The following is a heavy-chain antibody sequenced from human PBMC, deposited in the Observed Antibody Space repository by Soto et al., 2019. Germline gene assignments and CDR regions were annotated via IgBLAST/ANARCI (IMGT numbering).Heavy chain of an antibody. CDR1: GFTFSSYG. V-gene: IGHV3-30*18. CDR2: ISYDGSNK. J-gene: IGHJ3*02. D-gene: IGHD3-3*01. Sequence: VHLVESGGGLVQPGGSLRLSCAASGFTFSSYGMHWVRQAPGKGLEWVAVISYDGSNKYYADSVKGRFTISRDNSKNTLYLQMNSLRAEDTAVYYCAKMIFGVVILAGAFDIWGQGTMVTVSS. CDR3: AKMIFGVVILAGAFDI.